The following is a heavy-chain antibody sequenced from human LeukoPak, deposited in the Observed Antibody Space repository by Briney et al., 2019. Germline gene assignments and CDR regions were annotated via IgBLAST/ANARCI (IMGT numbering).Heavy chain of an antibody. CDR2: IYHSGST. D-gene: IGHD3-3*01. Sequence: SETLSLTCAVSGGSISSGGYSWSWIRPPPGKGLEWIGYIYHSGSTYYNPSLKSRVTISVDRSKNQFSLKLSSVTAADTAVYYCASYDFWSGYLEYWGQGTLVIVSS. V-gene: IGHV4-30-2*01. J-gene: IGHJ4*02. CDR1: GGSISSGGYS. CDR3: ASYDFWSGYLEY.